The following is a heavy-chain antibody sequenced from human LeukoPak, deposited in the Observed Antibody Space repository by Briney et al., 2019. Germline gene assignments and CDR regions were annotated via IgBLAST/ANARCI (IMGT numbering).Heavy chain of an antibody. Sequence: SETLSLTCAVYGGSFSGYYWSWIRQPPGKGLEWIGYIYYSGSTNCNPSLKSRVTISVDTSKNQFSLKLSSVTAADTAVYYCARREVYYDILTGRPPVGAFDIWGQGTMVTVSS. V-gene: IGHV4-59*01. CDR2: IYYSGST. CDR3: ARREVYYDILTGRPPVGAFDI. CDR1: GGSFSGYY. J-gene: IGHJ3*02. D-gene: IGHD3-9*01.